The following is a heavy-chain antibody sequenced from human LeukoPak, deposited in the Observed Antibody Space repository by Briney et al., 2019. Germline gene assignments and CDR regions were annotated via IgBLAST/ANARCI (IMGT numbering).Heavy chain of an antibody. V-gene: IGHV3-48*01. Sequence: GGSLRLSCAASGFTFSSYEMNWVRRAPGKGLEWVSYISSTSSTIYYADSVKGRFTISRDNAKNSLYLQLNSLRAEDTAVYYCARDFGARGWFDYWGQGTLVTVSS. D-gene: IGHD6-19*01. CDR1: GFTFSSYE. J-gene: IGHJ4*02. CDR3: ARDFGARGWFDY. CDR2: ISSTSSTI.